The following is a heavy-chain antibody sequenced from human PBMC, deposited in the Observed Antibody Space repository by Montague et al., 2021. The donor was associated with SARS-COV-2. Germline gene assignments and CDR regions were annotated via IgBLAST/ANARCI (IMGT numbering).Heavy chain of an antibody. CDR3: ARHVTFGGVVVAVDY. D-gene: IGHD3-16*02. V-gene: IGHV4-39*01. CDR1: GASISSSENS. J-gene: IGHJ4*02. Sequence: SETLSLTCTVSGASISSSENSWGWIRQSPGKGLEWFGRIFYSGTTYFNPSLRSRIAISVDTSKNQFSLKVTSVTAADTAVYYCARHVTFGGVVVAVDYWGQGPLVSVSS. CDR2: IFYSGTT.